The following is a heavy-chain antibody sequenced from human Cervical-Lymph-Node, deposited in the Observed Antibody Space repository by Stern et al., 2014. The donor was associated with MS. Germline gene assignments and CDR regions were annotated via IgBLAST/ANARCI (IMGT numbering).Heavy chain of an antibody. CDR3: ARGVGITIFGVVIKRHNWFDP. J-gene: IGHJ5*02. CDR2: INPNSGGT. D-gene: IGHD3-3*01. V-gene: IGHV1-2*04. Sequence: VQLVESGAEVKKPGASVKVSCKASGYTFTGYYMHWVRQAPGQGLEWMGWINPNSGGTNYAQKFQGWVTMTRDTSISTAYMELSRLRSDDTAVYYCARGVGITIFGVVIKRHNWFDPWGQGTLVTVSS. CDR1: GYTFTGYY.